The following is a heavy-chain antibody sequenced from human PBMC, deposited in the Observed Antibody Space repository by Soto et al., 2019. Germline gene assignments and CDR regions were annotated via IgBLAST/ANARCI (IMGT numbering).Heavy chain of an antibody. D-gene: IGHD4-17*01. J-gene: IGHJ4*02. Sequence: GGSLRLSCAASGFTFSSYAMHWVRQAPGKGLEWVAVISYDGSNKYYADSVKGRFTISRDNSKNTLYLQMNSLRAEDTAVYYCASETTVTFDYWGQGTLVTVSS. CDR2: ISYDGSNK. CDR3: ASETTVTFDY. V-gene: IGHV3-30-3*01. CDR1: GFTFSSYA.